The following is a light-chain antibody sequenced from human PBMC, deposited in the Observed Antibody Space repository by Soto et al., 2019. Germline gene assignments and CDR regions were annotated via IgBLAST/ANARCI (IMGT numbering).Light chain of an antibody. CDR3: LQDYDYPRT. CDR2: AAS. Sequence: AIQMTQSPSSLSGSVGDRVTITWGASQGIRDELGWYQQKAGKAPNLLISAASRLQSGVPSRFSGRGSGTDFTLTISSLQPEDFATYYCLQDYDYPRTFGQGTKVDIK. J-gene: IGKJ1*01. CDR1: QGIRDE. V-gene: IGKV1-6*01.